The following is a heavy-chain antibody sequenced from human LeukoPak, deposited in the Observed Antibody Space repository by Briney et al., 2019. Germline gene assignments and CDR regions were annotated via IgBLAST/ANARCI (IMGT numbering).Heavy chain of an antibody. D-gene: IGHD2-8*02. V-gene: IGHV3-30-3*01. CDR3: ARDGVGTAPRTPHYLDC. Sequence: GGSLRLSCAASGFPFSSYAMHWVRQAPGKGLEWVAVISYDGSNKYYADSVKGRFTISSDNSKNTLYLQMNSLRAEDTAVYYCARDGVGTAPRTPHYLDCWGQGTLVSVSS. J-gene: IGHJ4*02. CDR2: ISYDGSNK. CDR1: GFPFSSYA.